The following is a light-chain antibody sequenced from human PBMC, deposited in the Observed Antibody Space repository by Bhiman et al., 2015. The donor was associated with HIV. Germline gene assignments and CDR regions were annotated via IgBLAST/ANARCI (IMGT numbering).Light chain of an antibody. J-gene: IGLJ3*02. CDR1: YNDVGGWNY. CDR3: SSYASNNIWV. CDR2: EVN. V-gene: IGLV2-8*01. Sequence: QSALTQPPSASGSPGQSVTISCTGTYNDVGGWNYVSWYQQHPLKAPKLIVYEVNKRSSGVPDRFSGSKSGNTASLTVSGLQAADEADYYCSSYASNNIWVFGGGTKLTVL.